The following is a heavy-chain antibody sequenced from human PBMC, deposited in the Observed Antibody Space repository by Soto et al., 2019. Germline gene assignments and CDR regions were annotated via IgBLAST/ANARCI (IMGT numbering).Heavy chain of an antibody. J-gene: IGHJ4*02. D-gene: IGHD2-15*01. CDR3: ARFRGAAVLDF. V-gene: IGHV4-30-2*01. Sequence: QLQLQESGSGLVEPSQTLSLTCAVSGGSISSGGYSWSWIRQPPGKGLEWIGYIYHTGNTYYNPSLESRVTISVDRSKNQLSPELTSVTAADTAVYYCARFRGAAVLDFWGQGTLVTVSS. CDR2: IYHTGNT. CDR1: GGSISSGGYS.